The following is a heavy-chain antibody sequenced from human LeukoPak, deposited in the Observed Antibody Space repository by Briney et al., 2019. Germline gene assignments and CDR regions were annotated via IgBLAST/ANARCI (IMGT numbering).Heavy chain of an antibody. Sequence: GGSLRLSCAASGFIFSTYSMNWVRQAPGKGLEWVSSITSSSSYIYYADSVKGRFTISRDNAKNSLYLQMNGLRAEDTAVYYCARDYYSGSGSHLHYWGQGTLVTVSS. CDR1: GFIFSTYS. D-gene: IGHD3-10*01. J-gene: IGHJ4*02. V-gene: IGHV3-21*01. CDR2: ITSSSSYI. CDR3: ARDYYSGSGSHLHY.